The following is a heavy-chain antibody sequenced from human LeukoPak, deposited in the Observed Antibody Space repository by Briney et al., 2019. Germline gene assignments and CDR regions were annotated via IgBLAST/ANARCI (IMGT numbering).Heavy chain of an antibody. CDR2: ISFDGTNK. Sequence: PGGSLRLSCAVSGFTFSSYAMHWVRQAPGKGLEWVAVISFDGTNKYYADLVKGRFTISKDHAKNTLYLQMNSLRTEDTAVYYCAGDRYHGDRYYYYGMDVWGQGTTVTVSS. J-gene: IGHJ6*02. CDR1: GFTFSSYA. V-gene: IGHV3-30*01. D-gene: IGHD4-17*01. CDR3: AGDRYHGDRYYYYGMDV.